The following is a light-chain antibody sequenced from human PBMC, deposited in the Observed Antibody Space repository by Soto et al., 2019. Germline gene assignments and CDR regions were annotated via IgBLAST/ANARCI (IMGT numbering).Light chain of an antibody. Sequence: DIQMTQSPSTLSASVGDRVTITFRASQSVSNWLAWYQQKPGKAPTLLIYDVSRLETGVPSRFSGSGSGTDFTLTISSLQPEDFATYYCQQSYSTPPTFGQGTKVDIK. J-gene: IGKJ1*01. CDR1: QSVSNW. CDR3: QQSYSTPPT. V-gene: IGKV1-39*01. CDR2: DVS.